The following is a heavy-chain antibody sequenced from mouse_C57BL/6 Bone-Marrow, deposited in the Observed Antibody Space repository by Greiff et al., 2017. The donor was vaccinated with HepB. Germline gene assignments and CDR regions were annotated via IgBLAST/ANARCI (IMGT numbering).Heavy chain of an antibody. CDR3: ARQLTGTSYAMDY. CDR1: GFTFSDYG. J-gene: IGHJ4*01. Sequence: EVQLQQSGGGLVQPGGSLKLSCAASGFTFSDYGMAWVRQAPRKGPEWVAFISNLAYSIYYAATVTGRFTISSENAKNTLYLEMSSLRSEDTAMYYCARQLTGTSYAMDYWGQGTSVTVSS. V-gene: IGHV5-15*01. CDR2: ISNLAYSI. D-gene: IGHD4-1*01.